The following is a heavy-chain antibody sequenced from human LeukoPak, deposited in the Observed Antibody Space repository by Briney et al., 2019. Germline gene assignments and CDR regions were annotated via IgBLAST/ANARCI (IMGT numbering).Heavy chain of an antibody. CDR3: ARDDSTEVFDY. V-gene: IGHV3-11*01. Sequence: GGSLRLSCAASGFTFSDYYMSWIRQAPGKGLEWVSYISSGSTIYYADSVKGRFTISRDNAKNSLYLQMNSLRAEDTAVYYCARDDSTEVFDYWGQGTLVTVSS. CDR1: GFTFSDYY. CDR2: ISSGSTI. J-gene: IGHJ4*02. D-gene: IGHD1-14*01.